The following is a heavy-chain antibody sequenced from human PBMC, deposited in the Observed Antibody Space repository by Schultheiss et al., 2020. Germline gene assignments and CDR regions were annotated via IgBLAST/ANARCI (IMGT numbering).Heavy chain of an antibody. Sequence: GGSLRLSCAASGLTFSTYAMHWVRQAPGEGLEWVAVISHDGSNKYYADSVKGRFTISRDNSKNTLFLQMNSLRAEDTAVYYCARELGNYYDSSAGGYFDYWGQGTLVTGSS. CDR3: ARELGNYYDSSAGGYFDY. J-gene: IGHJ4*02. CDR2: ISHDGSNK. D-gene: IGHD3-22*01. CDR1: GLTFSTYA. V-gene: IGHV3-30-3*01.